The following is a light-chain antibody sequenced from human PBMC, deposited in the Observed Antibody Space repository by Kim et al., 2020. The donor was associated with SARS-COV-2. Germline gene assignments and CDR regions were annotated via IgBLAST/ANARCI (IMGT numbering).Light chain of an antibody. V-gene: IGKV1-8*01. CDR1: QGVGSY. Sequence: AIRITQSPSSLSASTGDRVIITCRASQGVGSYLAWYQQKPGKAPKLLIYAASTLQSGVPSRFSGSGSGTEFTLTISCLQSEDFATYYCQQYYSDPPYTFGQGTMVEIK. CDR3: QQYYSDPPYT. CDR2: AAS. J-gene: IGKJ2*01.